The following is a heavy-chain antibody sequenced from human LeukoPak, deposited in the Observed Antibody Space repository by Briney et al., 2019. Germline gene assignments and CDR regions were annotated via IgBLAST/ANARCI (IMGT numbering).Heavy chain of an antibody. V-gene: IGHV3-23*01. Sequence: GGSLRLSCAASGFTFSSYAMTWVRQAPGKGLEWVSGINGSGGRTYYGDSVKGRFTISRDNSKSTLYLQMNSLRVEDTAVYYCARGGPWFDPWGQGTLVTVSS. CDR3: ARGGPWFDP. D-gene: IGHD3-10*01. CDR1: GFTFSSYA. CDR2: INGSGGRT. J-gene: IGHJ5*02.